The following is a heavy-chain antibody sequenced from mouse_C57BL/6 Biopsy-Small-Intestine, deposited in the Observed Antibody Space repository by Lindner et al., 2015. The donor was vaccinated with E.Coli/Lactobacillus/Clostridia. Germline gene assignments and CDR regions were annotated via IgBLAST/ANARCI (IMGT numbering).Heavy chain of an antibody. CDR3: ARESYYSNYVGYYYSMDY. Sequence: VQLQESGPGLVKPSQSLSLTCSVTGYSITSGYYWNWIRQFPGNKLEWMSYISYDGTNNYNPSLKNRISITRDTSKNQFFLKLNSVTTEDTATYYCARESYYSNYVGYYYSMDYWGQGTSVTVSS. CDR1: GYSITSGYY. V-gene: IGHV3-6*01. J-gene: IGHJ4*01. CDR2: ISYDGTN. D-gene: IGHD2-5*01.